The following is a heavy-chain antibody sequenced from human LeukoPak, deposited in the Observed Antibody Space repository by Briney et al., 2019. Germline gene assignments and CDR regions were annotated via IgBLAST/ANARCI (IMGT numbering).Heavy chain of an antibody. Sequence: PAGSLRLSCAASGFSFSRYWMHWVRHPPGKGLVWVSRINEDGSTTTYADSVKGRFTISRDNAKNTLHLQMNSLRAEDTAVYYCARGVPPCFDPWGQGTLVTVSS. J-gene: IGHJ5*02. V-gene: IGHV3-74*03. CDR2: INEDGSTT. CDR3: ARGVPPCFDP. D-gene: IGHD3-10*01. CDR1: GFSFSRYW.